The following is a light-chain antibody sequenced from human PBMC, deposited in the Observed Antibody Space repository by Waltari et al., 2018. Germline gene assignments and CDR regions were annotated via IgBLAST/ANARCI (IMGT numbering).Light chain of an antibody. CDR2: DAS. Sequence: EFVLTQSPATLSLSPGERATLSCRASQSVSTYVAWYQQKPGQAPRLLIYDASSRATGIPARFSGSGSGTDFTLTISSLEPEDFAVYYCQQRSNWPPLMYTFGQGTKLEIK. CDR1: QSVSTY. CDR3: QQRSNWPPLMYT. V-gene: IGKV3-11*01. J-gene: IGKJ2*01.